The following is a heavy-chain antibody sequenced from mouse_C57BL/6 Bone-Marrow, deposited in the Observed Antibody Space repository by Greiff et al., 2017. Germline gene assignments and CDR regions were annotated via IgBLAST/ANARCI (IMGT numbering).Heavy chain of an antibody. V-gene: IGHV5-16*01. CDR2: INYDGSST. Sequence: EVKLVESEGGLVQPGSSMKLSCTASGFTFSDYYMAWVRQVPEKGLEWVANINYDGSSTYYLDSLKSRFIISRDNAKNILYLQMSSLKSEDTATYYCARDYYGYDRGWYFDVWGTGTTVTVSS. D-gene: IGHD2-2*01. J-gene: IGHJ1*03. CDR3: ARDYYGYDRGWYFDV. CDR1: GFTFSDYY.